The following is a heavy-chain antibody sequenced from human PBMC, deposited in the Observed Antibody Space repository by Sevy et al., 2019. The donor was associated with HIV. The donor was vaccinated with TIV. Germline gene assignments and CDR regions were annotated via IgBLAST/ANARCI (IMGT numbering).Heavy chain of an antibody. V-gene: IGHV3-23*01. D-gene: IGHD2-15*01. CDR3: AKGDRTFYGLDV. J-gene: IGHJ6*02. Sequence: GGSLRLSCAASGFTFSTYAMSWVRHAPGKGLEWVSGISGSGGSTYYADSLKGRFTIFRDNSKNTLSLQMNSLRAEDTAVYYCAKGDRTFYGLDVWGQGTTVTVSS. CDR2: ISGSGGST. CDR1: GFTFSTYA.